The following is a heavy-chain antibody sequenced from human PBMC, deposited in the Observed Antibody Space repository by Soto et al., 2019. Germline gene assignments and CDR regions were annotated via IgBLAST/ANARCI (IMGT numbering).Heavy chain of an antibody. CDR3: ARRYCSGGSCYYFGMDV. V-gene: IGHV1-69*12. Sequence: QVQLVQSGAEVKKPGSSVKVSCKASGGTFSTYAISWVRQAPGQELEWMGGIIPIFGTANYAQKFQGRVTITADESTSTAYMELSSLRSEDTAVYYCARRYCSGGSCYYFGMDVWGQGTTVTVSS. CDR2: IIPIFGTA. D-gene: IGHD2-15*01. CDR1: GGTFSTYA. J-gene: IGHJ6*01.